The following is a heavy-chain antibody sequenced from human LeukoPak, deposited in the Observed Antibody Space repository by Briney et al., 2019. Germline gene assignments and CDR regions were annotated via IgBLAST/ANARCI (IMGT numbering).Heavy chain of an antibody. CDR1: GGSTSSYY. Sequence: ASETLSLTCTVSGGSTSSYYWSWIRQPPGKGLEWIGYIYYSGSTNYNPSLKSRVTISVDTSKNQFSLKLSSVTAADTAVYYCARTNDYGDSTRAFDIWGQGTMVTVSS. CDR2: IYYSGST. CDR3: ARTNDYGDSTRAFDI. J-gene: IGHJ3*02. D-gene: IGHD4-17*01. V-gene: IGHV4-59*08.